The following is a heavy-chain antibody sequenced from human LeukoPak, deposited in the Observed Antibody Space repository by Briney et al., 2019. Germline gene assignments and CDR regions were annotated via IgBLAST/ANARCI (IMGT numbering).Heavy chain of an antibody. D-gene: IGHD3-22*01. CDR3: ASNRGYYYDSTSAFDI. CDR1: GGSISSYY. Sequence: PSETLSLTCTVSGGSISSYYWSWIRQPPGKGLEWIGYIYYSGSTNYNPSLKSRVTISVDTSKNQFSLKLSSVTAADTAVNYCASNRGYYYDSTSAFDIWGQGTMVTVSS. V-gene: IGHV4-59*01. J-gene: IGHJ3*02. CDR2: IYYSGST.